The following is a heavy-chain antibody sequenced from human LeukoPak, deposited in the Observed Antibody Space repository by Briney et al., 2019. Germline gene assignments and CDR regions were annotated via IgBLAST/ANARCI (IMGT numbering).Heavy chain of an antibody. D-gene: IGHD6-13*01. CDR3: AKEKTSSWNPRPFDY. CDR2: ISGRGGST. CDR1: GFTFSSYA. J-gene: IGHJ4*02. Sequence: PGGSLRHSYAASGFTFSSYAMRWVRQAPGKGLEWVSAISGRGGSTYYADSVKGRFTISRDNSKNTLYLQMNSLRAEDTAVYYCAKEKTSSWNPRPFDYWGQGTLVTVSS. V-gene: IGHV3-23*01.